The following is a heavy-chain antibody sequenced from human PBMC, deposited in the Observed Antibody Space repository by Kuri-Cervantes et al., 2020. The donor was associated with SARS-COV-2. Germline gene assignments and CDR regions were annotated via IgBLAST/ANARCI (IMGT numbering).Heavy chain of an antibody. J-gene: IGHJ4*02. V-gene: IGHV3-30*18. CDR2: KSYDGSNK. CDR3: AKDHWDDY. D-gene: IGHD7-27*01. CDR1: GFTFSSYG. Sequence: GGSLRLSCAASGFTFSSYGVHWVRQAPGKGLEWVAVKSYDGSNKYYADSVKGRFTISRDNSKNTLYLQMNSLRAEDTAVYYCAKDHWDDYWGQGTLVTVSS.